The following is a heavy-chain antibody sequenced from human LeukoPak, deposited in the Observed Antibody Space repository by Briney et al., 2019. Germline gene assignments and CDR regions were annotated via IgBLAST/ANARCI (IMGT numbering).Heavy chain of an antibody. CDR2: IYYSGST. D-gene: IGHD3-10*01. CDR3: ARDPYGSGSPPVNWFDP. CDR1: GGSISSYY. V-gene: IGHV4-59*01. Sequence: SETLSLTCTVSGGSISSYYWSWIRQPPGKGLEWIGYIYYSGSTNYNPSLKSRVTISVDTSKNQFSLKLSSVTAADTAVYYCARDPYGSGSPPVNWFDPWGQGTLVTVSS. J-gene: IGHJ5*02.